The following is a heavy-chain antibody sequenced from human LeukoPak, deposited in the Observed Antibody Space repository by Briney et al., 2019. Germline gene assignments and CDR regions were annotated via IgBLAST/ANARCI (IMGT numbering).Heavy chain of an antibody. Sequence: SVTVSFTSSVGTFSSYAYSWVRQAPGPGLEWKGVIIPFFGTANNAKKFQGRVAINTDEFTSTAYIELSSLRSEDTAVYCCARGDRRVLRRPTDNYYMDVWGKGTTVTVSS. D-gene: IGHD3-10*02. J-gene: IGHJ6*03. CDR3: ARGDRRVLRRPTDNYYMDV. CDR2: IIPFFGTA. V-gene: IGHV1-69*05. CDR1: VGTFSSYA.